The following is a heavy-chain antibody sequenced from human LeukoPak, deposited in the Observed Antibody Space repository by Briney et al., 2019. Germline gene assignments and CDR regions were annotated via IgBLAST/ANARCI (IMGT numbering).Heavy chain of an antibody. D-gene: IGHD2/OR15-2a*01. Sequence: SGTLSLTCSVSGDSISNSDYYWGWIRQPPGKGLEWIGNIFYSGSTHYSPSLKSRVTISIDTSKNKFSLELTSVTAADTAVYYCARQTLADAFDVWGLGTMVTGSS. CDR1: GDSISNSDYY. J-gene: IGHJ3*01. CDR2: IFYSGST. CDR3: ARQTLADAFDV. V-gene: IGHV4-39*01.